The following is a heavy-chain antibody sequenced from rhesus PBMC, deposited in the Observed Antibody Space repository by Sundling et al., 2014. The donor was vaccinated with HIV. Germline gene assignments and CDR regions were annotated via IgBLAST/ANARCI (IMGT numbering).Heavy chain of an antibody. J-gene: IGHJ4*01. D-gene: IGHD1-1*01. V-gene: IGHV3S42*01. CDR1: GFTFSSYG. Sequence: EVQLVESGGGLVQPGGSLRLSCVASGFTFSSYGMHWVRQAPGKGLQWISGISPSGDTTYYAGSVKGRFTISRDNSKNTLSLQMNSLKPEDTAVYYCAKSGEAEIISSSFDSWGQGVLVTVSS. CDR2: ISPSGDTT. CDR3: AKSGEAEIISSSFDS.